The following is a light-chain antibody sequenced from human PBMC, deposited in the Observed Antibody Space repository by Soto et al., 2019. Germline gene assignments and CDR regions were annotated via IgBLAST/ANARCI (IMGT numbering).Light chain of an antibody. Sequence: QSALTQPPSASGSPGQSVTISCIGTSSDVGGYNYVSWYQQHPGKAPKLIISEVSKRPSGVPDRFSGSKSGNTASLTVSGLLAEDEADYFCSSYAGSNDLVFGGGTKLTVL. V-gene: IGLV2-8*01. CDR1: SSDVGGYNY. CDR3: SSYAGSNDLV. J-gene: IGLJ3*02. CDR2: EVS.